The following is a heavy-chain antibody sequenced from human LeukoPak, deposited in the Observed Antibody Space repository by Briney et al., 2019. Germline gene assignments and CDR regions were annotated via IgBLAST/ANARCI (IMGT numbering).Heavy chain of an antibody. CDR3: AKAPRATSSYYYMDV. CDR1: GFTVSSNS. CDR2: IYSGGNT. D-gene: IGHD5-12*01. V-gene: IGHV3-66*02. Sequence: GGSLRLSCTVSGFTVSSNSMSWVRQAPGKGLEWVSFIYSGGNTHYSDSVKGRFTISRDNSKNTLYLQMNSLRAEDAAVYYCAKAPRATSSYYYMDVWGKGTTVTISS. J-gene: IGHJ6*03.